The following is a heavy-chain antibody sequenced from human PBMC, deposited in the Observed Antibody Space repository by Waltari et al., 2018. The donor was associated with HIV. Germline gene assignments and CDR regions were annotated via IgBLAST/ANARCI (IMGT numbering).Heavy chain of an antibody. CDR2: FDPEDGET. Sequence: QVHLVQSGAAMMKPGDSVKVACKVSGYTPPQLSTHWVRQTPGKGLEWMGFFDPEDGETVYVQKLQGRVTMTRDSSTDTFYMQLSSLRSDDTAVYFCASPAPVGAFEIWGQGTMVTVSS. D-gene: IGHD6-13*01. CDR1: GYTPPQLS. J-gene: IGHJ3*02. CDR3: ASPAPVGAFEI. V-gene: IGHV1-24*01.